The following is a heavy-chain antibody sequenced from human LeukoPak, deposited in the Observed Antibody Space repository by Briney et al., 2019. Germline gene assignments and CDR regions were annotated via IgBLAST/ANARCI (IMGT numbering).Heavy chain of an antibody. CDR3: ARAPYDTSGYTSFQN. CDR2: INPSGGST. J-gene: IGHJ1*01. V-gene: IGHV1-46*01. CDR1: GYTFTSYS. D-gene: IGHD3-22*01. Sequence: ASVKVSCKASGYTFTSYSMYWVRQAPGQGLGWMGIINPSGGSTSYAQKFQGRVTMTRDTSTSTVYMELSSLRSEDTAVYYCARAPYDTSGYTSFQNWGQGTLVTVSS.